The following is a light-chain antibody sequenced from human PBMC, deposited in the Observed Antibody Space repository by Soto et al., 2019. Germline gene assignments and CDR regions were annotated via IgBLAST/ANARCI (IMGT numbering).Light chain of an antibody. CDR3: QQYNNWPPVT. V-gene: IGKV3-15*01. CDR1: QRVSGG. J-gene: IGKJ3*01. Sequence: DIVLTQSPATLSLSPGERATPYSGASQRVSGGFLAWYQQKPGQAPRLLIYGASTRATGIPARFSGSGSGTEFTLTISSLQSEDFAVYYCQQYNNWPPVTFGPGTKVDIK. CDR2: GAS.